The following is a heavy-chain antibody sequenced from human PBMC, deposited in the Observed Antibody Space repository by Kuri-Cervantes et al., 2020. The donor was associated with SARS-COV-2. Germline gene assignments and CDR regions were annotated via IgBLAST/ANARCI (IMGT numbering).Heavy chain of an antibody. J-gene: IGHJ4*02. CDR1: GFTFSSYA. V-gene: IGHV3-30*02. CDR3: AKDAGDGYNSTFDY. Sequence: GESLKISCAASGFTFSSYAMHWVRQAPGKGLEWVALIWYDGSVEYYGDSVKGRFTISRDQAKNTLHLQMNNLRVEDAGVYYCAKDAGDGYNSTFDYWGQGTRVTVSS. D-gene: IGHD5-24*01. CDR2: IWYDGSVE.